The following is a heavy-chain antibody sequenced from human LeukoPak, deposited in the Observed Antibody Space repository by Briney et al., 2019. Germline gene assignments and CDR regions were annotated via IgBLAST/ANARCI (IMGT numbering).Heavy chain of an antibody. CDR1: GGSISSYY. V-gene: IGHV4-4*07. Sequence: PSETLSLTCTVSGGSISSYYWSWIRQPAGKGLGWIGRIYTSGSTNYNPSLKSRVTISVDTSKNQISLKLSSVTAADTAVYYCARGYCSGGSCYDYWDQGTLVTVSS. D-gene: IGHD2-15*01. CDR3: ARGYCSGGSCYDY. J-gene: IGHJ4*02. CDR2: IYTSGST.